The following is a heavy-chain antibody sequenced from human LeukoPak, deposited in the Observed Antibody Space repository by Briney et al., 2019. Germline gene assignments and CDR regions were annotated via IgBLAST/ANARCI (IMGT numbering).Heavy chain of an antibody. V-gene: IGHV1-18*01. Sequence: GASVKDSCKASGYTFTSYGFSWVRQAPGQGLEWLGWIGASNGYTNYAQKVQGRVTLTTDTSTSTAYMELRSLRSDDTAVYYCARDQPSCSGPSCYTYYYYGMDVWGQGTTVTVSS. CDR1: GYTFTSYG. D-gene: IGHD2-2*02. J-gene: IGHJ6*02. CDR2: IGASNGYT. CDR3: ARDQPSCSGPSCYTYYYYGMDV.